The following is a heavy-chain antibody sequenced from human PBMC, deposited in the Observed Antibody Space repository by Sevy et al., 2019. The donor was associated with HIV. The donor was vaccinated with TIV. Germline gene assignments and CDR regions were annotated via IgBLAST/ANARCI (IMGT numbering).Heavy chain of an antibody. CDR1: GFTFDDYA. Sequence: GGSPRLSCAASGFTFDDYAISWVRHAPGKGLDWVSGINWNGRNTGYAESVKGRFTISRDSAKKSLYLEMNSLRAEDTAIYYCARNSYDYDTTGFGALDIWGQGTMVTVSS. CDR3: ARNSYDYDTTGFGALDI. V-gene: IGHV3-20*04. J-gene: IGHJ3*02. D-gene: IGHD3-22*01. CDR2: INWNGRNT.